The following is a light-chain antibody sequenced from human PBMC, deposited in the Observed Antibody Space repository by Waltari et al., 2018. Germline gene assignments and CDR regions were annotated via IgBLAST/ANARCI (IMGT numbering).Light chain of an antibody. CDR2: EGS. V-gene: IGLV2-23*03. Sequence: QSALTQPASVSGSPEQPITISCTGTSSDVGRYTLVSWYQQHPGKAPKLMIYEGSKRPSGISSRFSGSKSGNTASLTISGLQAEDEADYYCSSYAGSTTFVIFGGGTKLTVL. CDR1: SSDVGRYTL. CDR3: SSYAGSTTFVI. J-gene: IGLJ2*01.